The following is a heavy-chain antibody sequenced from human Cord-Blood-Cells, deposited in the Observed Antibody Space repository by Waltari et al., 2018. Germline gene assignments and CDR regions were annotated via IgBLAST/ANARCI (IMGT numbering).Heavy chain of an antibody. CDR2: INHSGST. J-gene: IGHJ4*02. Sequence: QVQLQQWGAGLLKPSETLSLTCAVYGGSFSGYYWSWIRQPPGKGLEWIGEINHSGSTNYNPSLKSRVTISVDTSKNQFSLKLSSVTAADMAVYYCARGSYSGYDYFDYWGQGTLVTVSS. CDR1: GGSFSGYY. CDR3: ARGSYSGYDYFDY. V-gene: IGHV4-34*01. D-gene: IGHD5-12*01.